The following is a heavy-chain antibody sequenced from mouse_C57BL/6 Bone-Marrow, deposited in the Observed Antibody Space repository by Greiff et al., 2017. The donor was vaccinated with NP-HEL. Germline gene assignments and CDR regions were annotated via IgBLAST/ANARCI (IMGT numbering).Heavy chain of an antibody. CDR3: SRRYGYDGVDY. D-gene: IGHD2-2*01. CDR1: GFTFSSYG. CDR2: ISSGGSYT. J-gene: IGHJ2*01. V-gene: IGHV5-6*01. Sequence: EVNLVESGGDLVKPGGSLTLSCAASGFTFSSYGMSWVRQTPDKRLEWVATISSGGSYTYYPDSVKGRFTISRDNAKNTLYRQMSSLKSEDTAMYYCSRRYGYDGVDYWGQGTTLTVSS.